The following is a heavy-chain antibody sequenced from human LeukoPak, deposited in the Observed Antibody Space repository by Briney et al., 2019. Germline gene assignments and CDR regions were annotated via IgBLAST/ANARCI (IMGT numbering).Heavy chain of an antibody. D-gene: IGHD4-17*01. CDR3: AKAGYGDIIDY. V-gene: IGHV3-13*04. J-gene: IGHJ4*02. Sequence: GGSLRLSCAASGFTFSSYDMHWVRQATGKGLEWVSAIGTAGDTYYPGSVKGRFTISRENAKNSLYLQMNSLRAGDTAVYYCAKAGYGDIIDYWGQGTLVTVSS. CDR2: IGTAGDT. CDR1: GFTFSSYD.